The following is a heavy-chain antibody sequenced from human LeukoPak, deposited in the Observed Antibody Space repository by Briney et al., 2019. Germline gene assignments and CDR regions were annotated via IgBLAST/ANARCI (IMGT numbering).Heavy chain of an antibody. D-gene: IGHD2-21*02. V-gene: IGHV3-9*01. J-gene: IGHJ4*02. CDR2: INWNSGTI. Sequence: GRSLRLSCAASGFTFDDYSMQWVRQAPGKGLEWVSGINWNSGTIGYADSVKGRFTISRDNAKNSLYLQMNSLRAEDTVLYYCTKMRRGGDGLDIWGQGTLVTVSA. CDR3: TKMRRGGDGLDI. CDR1: GFTFDDYS.